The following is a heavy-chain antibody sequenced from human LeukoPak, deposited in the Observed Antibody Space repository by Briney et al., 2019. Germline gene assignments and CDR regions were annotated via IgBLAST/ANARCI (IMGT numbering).Heavy chain of an antibody. J-gene: IGHJ6*02. Sequence: GASVKVSCKASGYTFTSYGISWVRQAPGQGLEWMGWISAYNGNTNYAQKLQGRVTMTTDTSTSTAYVELRSLRSDDTAVYYCARDRLVVPAALGAFDYYYYGMDVWGQGTTVTVSS. CDR2: ISAYNGNT. V-gene: IGHV1-18*01. CDR3: ARDRLVVPAALGAFDYYYYGMDV. CDR1: GYTFTSYG. D-gene: IGHD2-2*01.